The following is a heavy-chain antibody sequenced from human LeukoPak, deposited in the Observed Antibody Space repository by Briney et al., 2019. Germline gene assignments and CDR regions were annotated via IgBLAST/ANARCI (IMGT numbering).Heavy chain of an antibody. V-gene: IGHV4-34*01. Sequence: SETLSLTCAVYGGSFSGYYWSWIRQPPGKGLEWIGEINHSGSTNYNPSLKSRVTISVDTSKNQFSLKLSSVTAADTAVYYCARGVPIDYWGQGTLVTVSS. CDR2: INHSGST. CDR1: GGSFSGYY. J-gene: IGHJ4*02. CDR3: ARGVPIDY.